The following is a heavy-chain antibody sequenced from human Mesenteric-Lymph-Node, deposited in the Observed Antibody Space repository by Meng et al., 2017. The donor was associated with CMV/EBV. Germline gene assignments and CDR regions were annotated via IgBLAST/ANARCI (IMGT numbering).Heavy chain of an antibody. J-gene: IGHJ4*02. Sequence: GGSLRLSCTASGFTFSDYYMNWIRQAPGKGLEWVSYISLSGSTISYADSVKGRFTVSRDNAKNSLYLQLNSLSAEDTAVYYCARGWIYSTSSSSTYFFDYWGQGILVTVSS. D-gene: IGHD6-6*01. CDR1: GFTFSDYY. V-gene: IGHV3-11*04. CDR3: ARGWIYSTSSSSTYFFDY. CDR2: ISLSGSTI.